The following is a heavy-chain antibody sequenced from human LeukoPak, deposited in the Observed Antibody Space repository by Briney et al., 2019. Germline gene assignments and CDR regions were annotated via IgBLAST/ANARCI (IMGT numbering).Heavy chain of an antibody. V-gene: IGHV3-49*04. CDR3: TRDRRITIFGVDPYYYMDV. CDR1: GFTFGEYA. D-gene: IGHD3-3*01. J-gene: IGHJ6*03. CDR2: IRSKAYGGTT. Sequence: PGGSLRLSCTASGFTFGEYAMSWVRQAPGKGLEWVGFIRSKAYGGTTEYAASVKGRFTISRDDSKSIAYLQMNSLKTEDTAVYYCTRDRRITIFGVDPYYYMDVWGKGTTVTVSS.